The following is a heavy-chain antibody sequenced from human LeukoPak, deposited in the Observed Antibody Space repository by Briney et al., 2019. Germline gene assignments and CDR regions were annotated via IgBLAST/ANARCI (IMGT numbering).Heavy chain of an antibody. CDR3: ARGLPGVRGVDYVFDI. V-gene: IGHV3-13*04. D-gene: IGHD3-10*01. Sequence: PGGSLRLSCAASGFTFSYYDMHWVRHATGKGLEWVSVIATGGGTYYAASVEGRFTISRENAKDSVYLQMSSLRAGDTAVYYCARGLPGVRGVDYVFDIWGQGTMVTVSS. CDR1: GFTFSYYD. J-gene: IGHJ3*02. CDR2: IATGGGT.